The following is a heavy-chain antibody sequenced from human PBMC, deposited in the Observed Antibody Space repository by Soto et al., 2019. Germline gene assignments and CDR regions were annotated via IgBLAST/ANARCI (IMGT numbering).Heavy chain of an antibody. CDR3: AKWFGELFDGFDV. D-gene: IGHD3-10*01. CDR2: ISWNSGSI. J-gene: IGHJ3*01. CDR1: GFTFDDYA. V-gene: IGHV3-9*01. Sequence: GGSLRLSCAASGFTFDDYAMHWVRQAPGKGLEWVSGISWNSGSIGYADPVKGRFTISRDTSKNMLYLQMNSLRPEDTAIYYCAKWFGELFDGFDVWGQGTMVTVSS.